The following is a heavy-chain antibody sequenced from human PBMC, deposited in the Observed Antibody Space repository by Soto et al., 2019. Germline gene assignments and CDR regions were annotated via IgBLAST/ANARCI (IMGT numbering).Heavy chain of an antibody. CDR2: INPSGGST. Sequence: QVQLVQSGAEVKKPGASVKVSCKASGYTFTSYYMHWVRQAPGQGLEWMGIINPSGGSTSYAQKFQGRVTMTRDTSTSTVYMELSSLRSEDTAVYYGGFLAAEYFQHWGQGTLVTVSS. CDR1: GYTFTSYY. V-gene: IGHV1-46*01. CDR3: GFLAAEYFQH. J-gene: IGHJ1*01.